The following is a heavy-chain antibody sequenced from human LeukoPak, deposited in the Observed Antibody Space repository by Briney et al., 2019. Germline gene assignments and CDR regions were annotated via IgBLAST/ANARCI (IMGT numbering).Heavy chain of an antibody. V-gene: IGHV4-39*01. CDR3: ARHGEGFRSGYVDY. CDR2: IYYSGST. CDR1: GGSSSSSSYY. Sequence: PSETLTLTCTVSGGSSSSSSYYWGWNRQPPGKGLEWSGSIYYSGSTYYNPSLKSRVTISVDTSKNQFSLKLSSVTAADTAVYYCARHGEGFRSGYVDYWGQGTLVTVSS. D-gene: IGHD3-3*01. J-gene: IGHJ4*02.